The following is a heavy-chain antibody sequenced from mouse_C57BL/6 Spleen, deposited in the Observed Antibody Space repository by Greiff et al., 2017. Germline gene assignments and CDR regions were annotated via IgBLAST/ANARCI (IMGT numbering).Heavy chain of an antibody. V-gene: IGHV1-69*01. D-gene: IGHD1-1*01. J-gene: IGHJ2*01. CDR2: IDPSDSYT. Sequence: VQLQQPGAELVMPGASVKLSCKASGYTFTSYWMHWVKQRPGQGLEWIGEIDPSDSYTNYNQQFKGKSTLTVDKSSSTAYMQLSSLTSEDSAVYYCARRYGGDYFDYWGQGTTLTVSS. CDR1: GYTFTSYW. CDR3: ARRYGGDYFDY.